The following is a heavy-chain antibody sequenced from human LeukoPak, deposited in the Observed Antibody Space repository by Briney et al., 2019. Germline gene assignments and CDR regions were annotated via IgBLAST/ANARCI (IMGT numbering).Heavy chain of an antibody. CDR3: ARMEIDCSGGSCYSDWFDP. V-gene: IGHV1-8*01. CDR2: MNPNSGNT. Sequence: ASVKVSCKASGYTFTSYDINWVRQATGQGLEWMGWMNPNSGNTGCAQKFQGRVTMTRNTSISTAYMELSSLRSEDTAVYYCARMEIDCSGGSCYSDWFDPWGQGTLVTVSS. CDR1: GYTFTSYD. J-gene: IGHJ5*02. D-gene: IGHD2-15*01.